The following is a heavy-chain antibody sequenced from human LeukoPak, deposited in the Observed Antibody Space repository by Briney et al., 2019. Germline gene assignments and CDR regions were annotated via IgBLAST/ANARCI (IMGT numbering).Heavy chain of an antibody. CDR1: GGSIRATSYY. D-gene: IGHD3-3*01. Sequence: SSETLSLTCTVSGGSIRATSYYWGWIRQPSGKGLEWIGSIYYSGSTYYNPSLKSRVTISVDTSKNQFSLKLSSVTAADTAVYYCARDTASIFGRPPYNWFDPWGQGTLVTVSS. J-gene: IGHJ5*02. CDR2: IYYSGST. V-gene: IGHV4-39*07. CDR3: ARDTASIFGRPPYNWFDP.